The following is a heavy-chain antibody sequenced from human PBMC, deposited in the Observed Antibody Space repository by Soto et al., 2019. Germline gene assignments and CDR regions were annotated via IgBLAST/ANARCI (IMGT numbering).Heavy chain of an antibody. V-gene: IGHV3-74*01. CDR2: INSDGSVS. CDR1: GFTFSNYW. CDR3: ARGDCVGGTCYSLAGSFYYYMDV. D-gene: IGHD2-15*01. Sequence: EVKLVESGGGLVQPGGSLRLSCAASGFTFSNYWMYWVRQAPGKGLVWVSRINSDGSVSSYADSVKGRLTISRDNVKNTLYLPMNSLRVEDTAVYYCARGDCVGGTCYSLAGSFYYYMDVWGKGTTVTVFS. J-gene: IGHJ6*03.